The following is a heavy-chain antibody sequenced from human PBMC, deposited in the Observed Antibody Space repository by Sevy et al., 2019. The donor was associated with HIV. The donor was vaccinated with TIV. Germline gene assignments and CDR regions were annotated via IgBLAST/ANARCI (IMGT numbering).Heavy chain of an antibody. CDR2: TRYDGTTK. V-gene: IGHV3-30*02. Sequence: GGSLRLSCAATVFTFSRSGMHWVRQAPGKGLEWVSFTRYDGTTKNYADSVKGRFTISRDNSKNTLYLQMNSLRADDTAVYYCAKMGSTTVTTSDAFDLWGQGTMVTVSS. CDR3: AKMGSTTVTTSDAFDL. J-gene: IGHJ3*01. D-gene: IGHD4-17*01. CDR1: VFTFSRSG.